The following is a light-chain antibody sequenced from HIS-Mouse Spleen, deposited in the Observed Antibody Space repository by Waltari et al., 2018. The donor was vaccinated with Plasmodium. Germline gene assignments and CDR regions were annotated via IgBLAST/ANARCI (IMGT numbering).Light chain of an antibody. CDR1: SLRSYY. CDR2: GKN. Sequence: SSELTQDPAVSVALGQTVRITCQGDSLRSYYASWYQQKPGPAPVLVIYGKNNRPSMIPNRFSGSSSGNTASLTITGGQAEDEADYYCNTRDSSGNHQVFGGGTKLTVL. V-gene: IGLV3-19*01. CDR3: NTRDSSGNHQV. J-gene: IGLJ3*02.